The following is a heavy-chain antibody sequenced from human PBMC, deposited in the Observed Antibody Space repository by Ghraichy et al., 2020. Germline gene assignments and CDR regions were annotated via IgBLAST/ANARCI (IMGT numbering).Heavy chain of an antibody. CDR3: ARQTGTTYYYYGMDV. CDR1: GFTVSSNY. J-gene: IGHJ6*02. CDR2: IYSGGST. D-gene: IGHD1-7*01. V-gene: IGHV3-53*01. Sequence: GGSLRLSCAASGFTVSSNYMSWVRQAPGKGLEWVSVIYSGGSTYYADSVKGRFTISRDNSKNTLYLQMNSLRAEDTAVYYCARQTGTTYYYYGMDVWGQGTTVTVSS.